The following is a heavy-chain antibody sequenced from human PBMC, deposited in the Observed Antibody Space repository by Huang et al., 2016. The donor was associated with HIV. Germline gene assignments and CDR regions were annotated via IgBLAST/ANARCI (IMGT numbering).Heavy chain of an antibody. CDR1: GYTFTSYG. Sequence: QIQLMQSGPELKQPGASVKVSCKASGYTFTSYGITWVRQATGQGPEWMGWISASSGDTKYAQKFQGRVTLTTDTSTNIAYMELRSLRSDDTAKYYCARDPKYHRIGYYRQRRGIDVWGQGTMVIVSS. CDR2: ISASSGDT. V-gene: IGHV1-18*01. J-gene: IGHJ3*01. D-gene: IGHD3-22*01. CDR3: ARDPKYHRIGYYRQRRGIDV.